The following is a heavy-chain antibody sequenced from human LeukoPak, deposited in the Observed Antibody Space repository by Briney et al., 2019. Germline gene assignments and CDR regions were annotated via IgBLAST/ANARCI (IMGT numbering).Heavy chain of an antibody. V-gene: IGHV4-61*05. J-gene: IGHJ5*02. Sequence: SETLSLTCTVSGGSIRSSYYYWGWIRQPPGKGLEWIAHIYNGVNTNYNPSLKSRVTISVDTSKNQFSLRLNSVTAADTAVYYCARSRAFNSGAFDPWGQGSLVTVSS. CDR1: GGSIRSSYYY. CDR2: IYNGVNT. D-gene: IGHD1-26*01. CDR3: ARSRAFNSGAFDP.